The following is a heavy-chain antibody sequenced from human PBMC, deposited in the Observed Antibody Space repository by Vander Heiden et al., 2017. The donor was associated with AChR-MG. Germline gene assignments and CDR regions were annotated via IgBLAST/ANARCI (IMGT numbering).Heavy chain of an antibody. CDR1: GGSISSGDYY. J-gene: IGHJ4*02. CDR3: ARWPMVRGVIISRDY. D-gene: IGHD3-10*01. Sequence: QVQLQESGPGLVKPSQTLSLTCTVPGGSISSGDYYWSWIRQPPGKGLEWIGYIYYSGSTYYNPSLKSRVTISVDTSKNQFSLKLSSVTAADTAVYYCARWPMVRGVIISRDYWGQGTLVTVSS. CDR2: IYYSGST. V-gene: IGHV4-30-4*01.